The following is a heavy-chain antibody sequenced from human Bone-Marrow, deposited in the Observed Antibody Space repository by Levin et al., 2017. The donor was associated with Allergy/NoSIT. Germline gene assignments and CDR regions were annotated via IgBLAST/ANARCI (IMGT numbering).Heavy chain of an antibody. J-gene: IGHJ3*02. D-gene: IGHD4-23*01. CDR1: GFTFSSYA. V-gene: IGHV3-30-3*01. CDR2: ISYDGSNK. CDR3: ARPDGGKSIRQKIQNAFDI. Sequence: PGGSLRLSCAASGFTFSSYAMHWVRQAPGKGLEWVAVISYDGSNKYYADSVKGRFTISRDNSKNTLYLQMNSLRAEDTAVYYCARPDGGKSIRQKIQNAFDIWGQGTMVTVSS.